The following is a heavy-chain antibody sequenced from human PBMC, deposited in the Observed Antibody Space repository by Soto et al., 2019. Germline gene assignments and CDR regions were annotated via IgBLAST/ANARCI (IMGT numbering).Heavy chain of an antibody. J-gene: IGHJ4*02. V-gene: IGHV3-23*01. D-gene: IGHD2-21*01. CDR2: ILHDEAP. Sequence: GGSLRLSCAASGFTFSTYAMTWVRQAPGRGLEWVSTILHDEAPFYTDSVKGRFTISRDNVRGTLYLQMNGLRVEDAALYFCAKDLFPTSGQRFFFESWGQGSLVTVSS. CDR1: GFTFSTYA. CDR3: AKDLFPTSGQRFFFES.